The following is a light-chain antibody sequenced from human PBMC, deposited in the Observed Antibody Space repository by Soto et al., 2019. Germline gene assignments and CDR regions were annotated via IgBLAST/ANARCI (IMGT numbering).Light chain of an antibody. CDR1: QSISNS. J-gene: IGKJ4*01. CDR2: AAS. Sequence: DMEMTQSPSSLSASVGDRVTITCRASQSISNSLNWYQHKPGKVPKLLIYAASSLQSGVPTRFSGSASGTDFTLTINSLQPEDFATYYCQQSYGTPLTFGGGTKIEIK. V-gene: IGKV1-39*01. CDR3: QQSYGTPLT.